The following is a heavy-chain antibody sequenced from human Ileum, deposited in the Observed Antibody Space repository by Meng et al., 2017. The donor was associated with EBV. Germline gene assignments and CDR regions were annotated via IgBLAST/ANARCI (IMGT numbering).Heavy chain of an antibody. CDR3: ARNVPGTSAYYD. V-gene: IGHV4-28*01. Sequence: GQLQESGPGLVKPSATLSLTCAVSGYSISSTNWWGWIRQPPGKGLEWIGYIYYSGSTSYNPSLKSRVTMSVDTSKNQFSLNLNSVTAVDTAVYYCARNVPGTSAYYDWGQGTLVTVSS. D-gene: IGHD3-22*01. CDR1: GYSISSTNW. J-gene: IGHJ4*02. CDR2: IYYSGST.